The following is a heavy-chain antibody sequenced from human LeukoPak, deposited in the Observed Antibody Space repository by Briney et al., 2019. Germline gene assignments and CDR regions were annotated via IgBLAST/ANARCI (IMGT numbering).Heavy chain of an antibody. D-gene: IGHD3-3*01. CDR2: ISAYDGNT. CDR3: GRDGVVTSYYFDY. V-gene: IGHV1-18*01. J-gene: IGHJ4*02. CDR1: GYTFFNYG. Sequence: ASVEVSCKASGYTFFNYGISWVRQAPGQGLEWIGWISAYDGNTNYAQKLQDRVTVTRDISTSTAYMELRSLRSDDTAVYYCGRDGVVTSYYFDYWGQGTLVTVSS.